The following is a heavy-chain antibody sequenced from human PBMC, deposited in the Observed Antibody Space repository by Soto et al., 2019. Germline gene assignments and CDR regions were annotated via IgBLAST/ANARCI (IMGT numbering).Heavy chain of an antibody. D-gene: IGHD4-17*01. CDR1: GYSFTSYW. Sequence: PGESLKISCKGSGYSFTSYWIGWVRQMPGKGLEWMGIIYPGDSDTRYSPSFQGQVTISADKSISTAYLQWSSLKASDTAMYYCARLFDGDSPLHYYGMDVWGQGTTVTVSS. V-gene: IGHV5-51*01. CDR3: ARLFDGDSPLHYYGMDV. J-gene: IGHJ6*02. CDR2: IYPGDSDT.